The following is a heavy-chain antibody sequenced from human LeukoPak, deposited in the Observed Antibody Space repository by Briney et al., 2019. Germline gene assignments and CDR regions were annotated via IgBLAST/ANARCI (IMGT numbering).Heavy chain of an antibody. CDR1: GGTFSSYA. CDR3: ARGVTTRYYFDY. Sequence: SVKVSCKASGGTFSSYAISWVRQAPGQGLEWMGGIIPIFGTANYAQKFQGRVTITTDESTSTAYMGLSSLRSEDTAVYYCARGVTTRYYFDYWGQGTLVTVSS. J-gene: IGHJ4*02. CDR2: IIPIFGTA. V-gene: IGHV1-69*05. D-gene: IGHD4-17*01.